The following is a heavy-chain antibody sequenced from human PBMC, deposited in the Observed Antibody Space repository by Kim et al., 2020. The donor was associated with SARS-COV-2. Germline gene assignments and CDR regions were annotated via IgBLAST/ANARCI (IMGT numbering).Heavy chain of an antibody. CDR1: GFTFDTSP. J-gene: IGHJ4*01. Sequence: GGSLRLSCTASGFTFDTSPLGWVRQAPGKGLEWVSRISWDGTRTSYADSVKGRVTMSSAKSKNTENLHLHSLRVEDTAASYCANGATYNRIDYLGHGTPV. V-gene: IGHV3-23*01. CDR3: ANGATYNRIDY. D-gene: IGHD1-1*01. CDR2: ISWDGTRT.